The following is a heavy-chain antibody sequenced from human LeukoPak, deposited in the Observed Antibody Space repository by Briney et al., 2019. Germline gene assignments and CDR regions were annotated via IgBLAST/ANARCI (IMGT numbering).Heavy chain of an antibody. CDR3: AKPRGGDSWAFDT. J-gene: IGHJ3*02. D-gene: IGHD2-21*02. V-gene: IGHV3-66*04. CDR1: GFTVSSNY. Sequence: GGSLRLSCAASGFTVSSNYMSWVRQAPGKGLEWVSVIYSGGSTYYADSVKGRFTISRDNSKNTLYLQMNSLRAEDTAVYYCAKPRGGDSWAFDTWGQGTMVAVSS. CDR2: IYSGGST.